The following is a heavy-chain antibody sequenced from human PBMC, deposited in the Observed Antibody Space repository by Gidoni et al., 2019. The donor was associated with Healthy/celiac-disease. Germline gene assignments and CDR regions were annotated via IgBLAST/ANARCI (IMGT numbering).Heavy chain of an antibody. D-gene: IGHD3-22*01. CDR2: IWYDGSNK. Sequence: QVQLVESGGGVVQPGRSLRLSCAASGFTFSSYGMHWVRQAPGKGLEWVAVIWYDGSNKYYADSVKGRFTISRDNSKNTLYLQMNSLRAEDTAVYYCARGPYYYDSSGYHTRIGYFDYWGQGTLVTVSS. CDR1: GFTFSSYG. J-gene: IGHJ4*02. V-gene: IGHV3-33*01. CDR3: ARGPYYYDSSGYHTRIGYFDY.